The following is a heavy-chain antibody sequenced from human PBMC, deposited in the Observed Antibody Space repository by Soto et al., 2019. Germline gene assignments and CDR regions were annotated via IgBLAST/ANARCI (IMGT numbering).Heavy chain of an antibody. CDR3: AGDRDIAARLLESWFDP. V-gene: IGHV3-7*01. CDR1: GFTFSSYW. Sequence: GGSLRLSCAASGFTFSSYWMSWVRQAPGKGLEWVANIKPDGSEKYYVDSVKGRITISRDNAKNSLYLQMNSLRAEDTAVYYCAGDRDIAARLLESWFDPWGQGALVTVSS. J-gene: IGHJ5*02. D-gene: IGHD6-6*01. CDR2: IKPDGSEK.